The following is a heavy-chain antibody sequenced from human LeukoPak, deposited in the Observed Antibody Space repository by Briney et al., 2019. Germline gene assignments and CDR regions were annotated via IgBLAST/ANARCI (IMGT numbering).Heavy chain of an antibody. V-gene: IGHV3-7*01. Sequence: GGSLRLSCAASGFTFSNYWMNWVRQAPGKGPEWVAIIKKDGSEKYYVGSVKGRFTISRDNAKNSLYLQMNSLRADDTAVYFCAGGAGFLIDYWGQGAQVTVSS. D-gene: IGHD2/OR15-2a*01. CDR1: GFTFSNYW. CDR2: IKKDGSEK. CDR3: AGGAGFLIDY. J-gene: IGHJ4*02.